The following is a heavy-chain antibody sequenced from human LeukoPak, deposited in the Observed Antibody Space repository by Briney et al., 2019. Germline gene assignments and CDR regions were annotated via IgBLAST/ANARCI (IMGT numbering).Heavy chain of an antibody. D-gene: IGHD6-13*01. J-gene: IGHJ3*01. Sequence: SETLSLTCTVFGGPITGYYWSWIRQPPGKGLEWIGYVSYRGSTNYNPSLKSRVTISVDTSKNQFSLKLSSVTAADTAVYYCARPYSSNWYDAFHFWGQGTMVTVST. CDR3: ARPYSSNWYDAFHF. CDR1: GGPITGYY. V-gene: IGHV4-59*01. CDR2: VSYRGST.